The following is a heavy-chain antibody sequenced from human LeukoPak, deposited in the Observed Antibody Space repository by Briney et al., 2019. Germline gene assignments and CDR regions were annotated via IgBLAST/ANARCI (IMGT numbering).Heavy chain of an antibody. V-gene: IGHV4-39*01. CDR3: ARPKYAFGGVGFDY. D-gene: IGHD3-16*01. J-gene: IGHJ4*02. Sequence: SETLSLTCTVSGGSISSSSYYWGWIRQPPGKGLEWIGSIYYSGSTYYNPSLKSRVTISVDTSKNQFSLKLSSVTAADTAVYYCARPKYAFGGVGFDYWGQGTLVTVSS. CDR2: IYYSGST. CDR1: GGSISSSSYY.